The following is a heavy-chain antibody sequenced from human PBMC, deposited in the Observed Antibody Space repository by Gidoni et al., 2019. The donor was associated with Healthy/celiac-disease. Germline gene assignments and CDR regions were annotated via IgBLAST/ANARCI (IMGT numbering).Heavy chain of an antibody. J-gene: IGHJ5*02. CDR2: IYTSGST. V-gene: IGHV4-61*02. Sequence: QVQLQESGPGLVTPSQTLSLTCTVSGGSISSGSYYWSWIRQPAGKGLEWIGRIYTSGSTNYNPSLKSRVTISVDTSKNQFSLKLSSVTAADTAVYYCASFDYGDPSAWGQGTLVTVSS. D-gene: IGHD4-17*01. CDR1: GGSISSGSYY. CDR3: ASFDYGDPSA.